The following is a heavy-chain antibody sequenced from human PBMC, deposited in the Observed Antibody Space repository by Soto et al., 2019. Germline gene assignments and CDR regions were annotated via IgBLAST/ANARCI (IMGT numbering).Heavy chain of an antibody. Sequence: ASVKVSCTASGGTFSSYTISWVRQAPGQGLEWMGWMNPNSGNTGYAQKFQGRVTMTRNTSISTAYMELSSLRSEDTAVYYCARREIVATIGTEYYYMDVWGKGTTVTVSS. CDR1: GGTFSSYT. CDR2: MNPNSGNT. J-gene: IGHJ6*03. V-gene: IGHV1-8*02. D-gene: IGHD5-12*01. CDR3: ARREIVATIGTEYYYMDV.